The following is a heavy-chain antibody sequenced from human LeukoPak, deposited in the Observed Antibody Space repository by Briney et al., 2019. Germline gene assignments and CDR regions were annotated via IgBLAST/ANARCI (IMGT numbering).Heavy chain of an antibody. CDR2: IYTSGST. Sequence: PSETLSLTCTVSGGSISSSSYYWSWIRQPAGKGLEWIGRIYTSGSTNYNPSLKSRVTISVDTSKNQFSLKLSSVTAADTAVYYCARLGRMVSPFDIWGQGTMVTVSS. CDR1: GGSISSSSYY. CDR3: ARLGRMVSPFDI. V-gene: IGHV4-61*02. J-gene: IGHJ3*02. D-gene: IGHD1-26*01.